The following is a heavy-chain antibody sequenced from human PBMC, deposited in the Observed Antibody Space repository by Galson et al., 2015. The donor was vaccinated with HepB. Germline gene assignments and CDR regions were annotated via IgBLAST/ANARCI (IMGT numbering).Heavy chain of an antibody. CDR1: GYSFTAYW. CDR2: IDPTDSYI. V-gene: IGHV5-10-1*01. J-gene: IGHJ5*02. Sequence: QSEAEVKKPGESLRISCKASGYSFTAYWITWVRQKPGKGPEWMGRIDPTDSYINYSPSFQGHVTISVDRSINTAYLHWNSLQASDTAIYFCARDAYCGGDCQGYFWSDPWGRGTLVTVSS. CDR3: ARDAYCGGDCQGYFWSDP. D-gene: IGHD2-21*01.